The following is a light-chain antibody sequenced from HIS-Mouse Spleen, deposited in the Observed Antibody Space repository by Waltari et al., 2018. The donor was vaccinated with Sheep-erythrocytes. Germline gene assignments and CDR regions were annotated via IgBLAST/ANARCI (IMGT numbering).Light chain of an antibody. CDR1: RSALGCYPY. CDR2: DVS. CDR3: CSYAGSYTWV. V-gene: IGLV2-11*01. Sequence: QSALTPPRSVSGSPGQSVPLSCTGPRSALGCYPYVSWYQQHPGKAPKLMIYDVSKRPSGVPDRFSGSKSGNTASLTISGLQAEDEADYYCCSYAGSYTWVFGGGTKLTVL. J-gene: IGLJ3*02.